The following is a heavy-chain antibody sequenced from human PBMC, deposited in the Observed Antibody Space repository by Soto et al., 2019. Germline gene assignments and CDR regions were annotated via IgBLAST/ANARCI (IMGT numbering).Heavy chain of an antibody. CDR2: IYYSVST. D-gene: IGHD3-16*01. V-gene: IGHV4-59*08. CDR1: GAPISDYY. J-gene: IGHJ6*04. Sequence: PSETLSLTCTVSGAPISDYYWSWIRQPPWKRLEWIGYIYYSVSTTYNPSLESRATISVDSSKNQISLKLSSVTAADTAVYYCAAKLWQSAMDVCGKALTVIGSS. CDR3: AAKLWQSAMDV.